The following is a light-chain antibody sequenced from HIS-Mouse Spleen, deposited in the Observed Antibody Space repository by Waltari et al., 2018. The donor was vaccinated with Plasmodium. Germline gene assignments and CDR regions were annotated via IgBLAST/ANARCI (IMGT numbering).Light chain of an antibody. J-gene: IGKJ3*01. CDR2: DAS. CDR1: QDIINY. Sequence: DIQMTQSPSSLSASVGDRVTITCQATQDIINYLIWYQQKPGKAPKLLIYDASNLETGVPSRFSGSGSGTDFTFTISSLQPEDIATYYCQQYDNLPPLFTFGPGTKVDIK. V-gene: IGKV1-33*01. CDR3: QQYDNLPPLFT.